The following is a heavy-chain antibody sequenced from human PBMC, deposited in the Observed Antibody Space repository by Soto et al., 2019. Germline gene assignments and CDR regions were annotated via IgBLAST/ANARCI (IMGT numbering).Heavy chain of an antibody. J-gene: IGHJ6*02. D-gene: IGHD3-22*01. Sequence: EVQLVESGGGLVQPGRSLRLSCAVSGFTFDNYAMHWVRQAPGKGLEWVSGLSWNSGRIGYADSVKGRFTISGDTAKNSLYLQMNSLRAEDTALYYCAKDTGDNGISGYYHHYAMDVWGQGTTVTVSS. CDR3: AKDTGDNGISGYYHHYAMDV. V-gene: IGHV3-9*01. CDR1: GFTFDNYA. CDR2: LSWNSGRI.